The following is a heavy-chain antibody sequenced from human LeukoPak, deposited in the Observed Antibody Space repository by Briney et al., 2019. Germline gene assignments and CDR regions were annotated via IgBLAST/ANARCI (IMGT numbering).Heavy chain of an antibody. Sequence: GGSLRLSCAASGFTFSSYSMNWVRQAPGKGLEWVSSISSSSSYIYYADSVKGRFTISRDNAKNSLYLQMNSLRAEDTAVYYCARDLRRYSYGYSDYWGQGTLVTVYS. J-gene: IGHJ4*02. CDR2: ISSSSSYI. CDR1: GFTFSSYS. D-gene: IGHD5-18*01. V-gene: IGHV3-21*01. CDR3: ARDLRRYSYGYSDY.